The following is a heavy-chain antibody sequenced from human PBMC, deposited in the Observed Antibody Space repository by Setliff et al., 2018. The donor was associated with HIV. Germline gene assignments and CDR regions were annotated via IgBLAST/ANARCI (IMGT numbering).Heavy chain of an antibody. CDR1: GYIFTHYY. J-gene: IGHJ4*02. CDR3: ARGQGPVDY. V-gene: IGHV1-2*06. CDR2: ISPNYGGT. Sequence: ASVKVSCKTSGYIFTHYYTHWVRQAPGQGLEWMGRISPNYGGTHYPQTFQGRVTLTSDTSISTAYMELSGLTSDDTAVYYCARGQGPVDYWGQGTLVTV.